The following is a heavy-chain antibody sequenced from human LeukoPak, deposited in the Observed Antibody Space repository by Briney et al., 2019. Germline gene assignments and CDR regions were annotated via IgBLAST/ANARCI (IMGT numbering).Heavy chain of an antibody. V-gene: IGHV4-34*01. CDR1: GGSFSGYY. D-gene: IGHD2-2*01. CDR2: INHSGST. Sequence: KPSETLSLTCAVYGGSFSGYYWSWIRQPPGKGLEWIGEINHSGSTNYNPSLKSRVTISVDTSKNQFSLKLSSVTTADTAVYYCARLVLKRKVGDVWGKGTTVTISS. J-gene: IGHJ6*04. CDR3: ARLVLKRKVGDV.